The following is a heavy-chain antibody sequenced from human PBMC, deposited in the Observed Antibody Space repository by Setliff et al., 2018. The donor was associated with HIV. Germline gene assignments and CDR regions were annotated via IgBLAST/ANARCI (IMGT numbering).Heavy chain of an antibody. J-gene: IGHJ4*02. CDR1: GGSISSTTYW. CDR2: IYYNGNT. V-gene: IGHV4-39*01. Sequence: PSETLSLTCTVSGGSISSTTYWWGWIRQPPGKGLEWIGTIYYNGNTFYDPSLKSRVTISIDASKNKFSLQLSSVTAADTAVYYCARQSTTSRDFDSWGQGTLVTVSS. D-gene: IGHD2-2*01. CDR3: ARQSTTSRDFDS.